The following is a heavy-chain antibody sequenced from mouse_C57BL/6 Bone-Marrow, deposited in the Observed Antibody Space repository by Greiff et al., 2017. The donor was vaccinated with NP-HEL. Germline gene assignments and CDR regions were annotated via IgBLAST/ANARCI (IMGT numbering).Heavy chain of an antibody. D-gene: IGHD4-1*01. V-gene: IGHV5-12*01. CDR3: ARSNWDGDYAMDY. J-gene: IGHJ4*01. CDR1: GFTFSDYY. CDR2: ISNGGGSP. Sequence: EVKLMESGGGLVQPGGSLKLSCAASGFTFSDYYMYWVRQTPEKRLEWVAYISNGGGSPYYPDTVKGRFTISRDNAKNTLYLQMSRLKSEDTAMYDCARSNWDGDYAMDYWGQGTSVTVSS.